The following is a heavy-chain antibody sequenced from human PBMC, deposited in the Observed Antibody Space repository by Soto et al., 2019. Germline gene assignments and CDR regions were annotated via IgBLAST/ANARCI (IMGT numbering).Heavy chain of an antibody. CDR1: GGSISSSSYY. J-gene: IGHJ4*02. Sequence: QLQLQESGPGLVKPSETLSLTCTVSGGSISSSSYYWGWIRQPPGKGLEWIGSIYYSGSTYYNPSLKSRVTISVDTSKNQFSLKLSSVTAADTAVYYCARRPYYDFWSGYYGGWGQGTLVTVSS. D-gene: IGHD3-3*01. V-gene: IGHV4-39*01. CDR3: ARRPYYDFWSGYYGG. CDR2: IYYSGST.